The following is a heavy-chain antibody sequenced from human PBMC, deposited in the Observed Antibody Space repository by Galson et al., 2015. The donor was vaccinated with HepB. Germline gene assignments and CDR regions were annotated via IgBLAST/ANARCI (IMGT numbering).Heavy chain of an antibody. D-gene: IGHD5-18*01. Sequence: SLRLSCAASGFTFSDYYMSWIRQAPGKGLEWVSYISSSGSTIYYADSVKGRFTISRDNAKNSLYLQMNSLRAEDTAVYYCAREDTAMGAYFYGMDVWGQVTTVTVSS. CDR2: ISSSGSTI. CDR3: AREDTAMGAYFYGMDV. CDR1: GFTFSDYY. J-gene: IGHJ6*02. V-gene: IGHV3-11*01.